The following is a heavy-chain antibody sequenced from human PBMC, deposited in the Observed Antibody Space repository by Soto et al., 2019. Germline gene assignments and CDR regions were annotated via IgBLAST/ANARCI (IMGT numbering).Heavy chain of an antibody. Sequence: SVKVSCKASGGTFSSYAISWVRQAPGQGLEWMGGIIPIFGTANYAQKFQGRVTITADKSTSTACMELSSLRSEDTAVYYCARYMTDGMDVWGQGTTVTVSS. J-gene: IGHJ6*02. CDR2: IIPIFGTA. CDR3: ARYMTDGMDV. CDR1: GGTFSSYA. V-gene: IGHV1-69*06.